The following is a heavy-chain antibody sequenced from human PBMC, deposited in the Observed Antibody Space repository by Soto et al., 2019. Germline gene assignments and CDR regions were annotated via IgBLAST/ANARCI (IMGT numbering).Heavy chain of an antibody. CDR3: PVGVKGSTYYDFWSGYAGQYYFDY. Sequence: SETLSLTGTVSGGSISSGGYYWSWIRQHPGKGLEWIGYIYYSGSTYYNPSLKSRVTISVDTSKNQFSLKLSSVTAADTAVYYCPVGVKGSTYYDFWSGYAGQYYFDYWGQGTLLTVSS. V-gene: IGHV4-31*03. J-gene: IGHJ4*02. CDR1: GGSISSGGYY. D-gene: IGHD3-3*01. CDR2: IYYSGST.